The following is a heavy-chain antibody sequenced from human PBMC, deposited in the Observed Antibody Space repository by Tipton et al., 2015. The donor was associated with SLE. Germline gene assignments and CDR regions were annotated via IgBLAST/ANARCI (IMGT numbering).Heavy chain of an antibody. D-gene: IGHD5-24*01. CDR2: IYYSGST. V-gene: IGHV4-59*12. Sequence: LRLSCTVSGGSISSYYWSWIRQPPGKGLEWIGYIYYSGSTNYNPSLKSRVTISVDSSKNQFSLKLSSVTAADTAVYYCAREEGWPNWFDPWGQGTLVTVSS. CDR1: GGSISSYY. J-gene: IGHJ5*02. CDR3: AREEGWPNWFDP.